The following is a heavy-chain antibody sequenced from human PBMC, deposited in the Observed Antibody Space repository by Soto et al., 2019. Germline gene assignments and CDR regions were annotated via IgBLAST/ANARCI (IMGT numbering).Heavy chain of an antibody. Sequence: PGESLTISCKGSGYSFTSYWVAWVLQMPGKGLEWMGTIYPGDSYTIYSPSFQGQVTISADKSINIAYLQWSSLKASDTAMYYCARQRSEAATGVGYWGQGTMVTVSS. V-gene: IGHV5-51*01. CDR3: ARQRSEAATGVGY. CDR1: GYSFTSYW. J-gene: IGHJ4*02. CDR2: IYPGDSYT. D-gene: IGHD2-15*01.